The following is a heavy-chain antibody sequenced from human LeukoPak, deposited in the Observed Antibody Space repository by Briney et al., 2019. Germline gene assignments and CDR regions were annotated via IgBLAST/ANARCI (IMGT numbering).Heavy chain of an antibody. CDR2: IYTSGST. Sequence: NPSETLSLTCTVSGGSISSGSYFWSWIRQPAGKGLEWIGRIYTSGSTNYNPSLKSRVTMSVDTSKNQFSLKLSSVTAADTAVYYCARDSTNDYITVRYYYYMDVWGKGTTVTVSS. D-gene: IGHD4-11*01. CDR3: ARDSTNDYITVRYYYYMDV. J-gene: IGHJ6*03. V-gene: IGHV4-61*02. CDR1: GGSISSGSYF.